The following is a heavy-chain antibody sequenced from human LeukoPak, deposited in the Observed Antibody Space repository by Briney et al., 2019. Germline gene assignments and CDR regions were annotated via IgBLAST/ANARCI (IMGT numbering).Heavy chain of an antibody. Sequence: VKVSCKASGYTFTSYDINWVRQATGQGLEWMGWMNPNSGNTGYAQKFQGRVTMTRNTSISTAYMELSSLRSEDTAVYYCARSITIFGVVIRYYYYGMDVWGQGTTVTVSS. J-gene: IGHJ6*02. D-gene: IGHD3-3*01. V-gene: IGHV1-8*01. CDR2: MNPNSGNT. CDR1: GYTFTSYD. CDR3: ARSITIFGVVIRYYYYGMDV.